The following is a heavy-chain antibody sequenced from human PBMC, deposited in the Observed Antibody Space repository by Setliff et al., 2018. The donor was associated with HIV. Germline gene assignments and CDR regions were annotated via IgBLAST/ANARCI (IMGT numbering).Heavy chain of an antibody. D-gene: IGHD2-2*01. CDR3: ARVRLRVPPSIFDY. CDR2: IYHSGIV. J-gene: IGHJ4*02. CDR1: GDSISSSIYY. V-gene: IGHV4-39*07. Sequence: SETLSLTCTVSGDSISSSIYYWGWIRQSPAKGLEWIGEIYHSGIVNYNPSLQSRVTISTDTSKNQFSLRLNSVTVADTAVYYCARVRLRVPPSIFDYWGMGSLVTVS.